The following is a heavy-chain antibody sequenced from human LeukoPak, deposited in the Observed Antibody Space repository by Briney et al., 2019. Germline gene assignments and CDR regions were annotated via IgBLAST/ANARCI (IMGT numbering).Heavy chain of an antibody. D-gene: IGHD1-1*01. CDR2: FYYTGTTNFNPSLKSESRT. CDR1: GDSISTYY. J-gene: IGHJ4*02. Sequence: SETLSLTCTVSGDSISTYYWTWIRQPPGKGLEWIGYFYYTGTTNFNPSLKSESRTNYNASLRSRVTMSADASKNQFSLKLTSVTAADTAVYYCARGIKKVERGIDFWGQGILVTVSS. V-gene: IGHV4-59*01. CDR3: ARGIKKVERGIDF.